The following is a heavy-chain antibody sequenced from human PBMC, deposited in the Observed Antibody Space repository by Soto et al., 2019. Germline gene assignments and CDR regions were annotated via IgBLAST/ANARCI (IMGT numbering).Heavy chain of an antibody. Sequence: QVHLVQSGAEVKKPGASVKVSCKGSGYGFTTYGITWVRQAPGQGLEWMAWISAHNGNTNYAQKLQGRVTVTRDTSTSIAYMELRSLRSDDTAVYYCARGRYGDYWGQGALVTFSS. D-gene: IGHD1-1*01. CDR1: GYGFTTYG. CDR2: ISAHNGNT. V-gene: IGHV1-18*01. CDR3: ARGRYGDY. J-gene: IGHJ4*02.